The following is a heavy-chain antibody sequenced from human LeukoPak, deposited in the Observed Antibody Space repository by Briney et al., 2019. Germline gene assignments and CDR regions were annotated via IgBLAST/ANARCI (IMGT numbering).Heavy chain of an antibody. D-gene: IGHD3-22*01. CDR3: ARDDLDSSGYLNDY. V-gene: IGHV3-11*04. Sequence: PGGSLRLPCAASGFTFSDYYMSWIRQAPGKGLEWVSYISSSGSTIYYADSVKGRFTISRDNAKNSLYLQMNSLRAEDTAVYYCARDDLDSSGYLNDYWGQGTLVTVSS. J-gene: IGHJ4*02. CDR1: GFTFSDYY. CDR2: ISSSGSTI.